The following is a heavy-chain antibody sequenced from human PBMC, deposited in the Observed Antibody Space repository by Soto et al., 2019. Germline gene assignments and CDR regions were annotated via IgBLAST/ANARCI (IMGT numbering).Heavy chain of an antibody. J-gene: IGHJ6*03. CDR3: ARAEYIVVVPAATPSCYYMDV. CDR2: ISSSGSTI. D-gene: IGHD2-2*01. Sequence: QVQLVESGGGLVKPGGSLRLSCAASGFTFSDYYMSWIRQAPGKGLEWVSYISSSGSTIYYADSVKGRFTISRDNAKNSLYLQMNSLRAEDTAVYYCARAEYIVVVPAATPSCYYMDVWGKGTTVTVSS. V-gene: IGHV3-11*01. CDR1: GFTFSDYY.